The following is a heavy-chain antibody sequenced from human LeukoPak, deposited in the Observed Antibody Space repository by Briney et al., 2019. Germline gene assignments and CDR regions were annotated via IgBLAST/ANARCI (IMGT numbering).Heavy chain of an antibody. CDR1: GFTFRDYS. J-gene: IGHJ1*01. V-gene: IGHV3-21*01. Sequence: GGSLRLSCAASGFTFRDYSMNWVRQAPGKGLAWVSSISSSSRFLYYAGSVKGRFTISRDNAKKSLYLQMNSLRAEDMAVYYCVKDLMGAGATTAYLHHWGQGTLVTVSS. D-gene: IGHD1-26*01. CDR3: VKDLMGAGATTAYLHH. CDR2: ISSSSRFL.